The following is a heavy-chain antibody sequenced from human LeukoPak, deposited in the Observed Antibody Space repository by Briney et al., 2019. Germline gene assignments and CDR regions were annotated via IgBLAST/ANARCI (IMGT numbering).Heavy chain of an antibody. D-gene: IGHD3-22*01. V-gene: IGHV3-30*02. J-gene: IGHJ4*02. Sequence: PGGSLRLSCAASGFTFSSYGMHWVRQAPGKGLEWVAFIRYDGSNKYYADSVKGRFTISRDNSKNTLYLQMNSLRAGDTAVYYCAKEGYYDSSGPDYWGQGTLVTVSS. CDR1: GFTFSSYG. CDR3: AKEGYYDSSGPDY. CDR2: IRYDGSNK.